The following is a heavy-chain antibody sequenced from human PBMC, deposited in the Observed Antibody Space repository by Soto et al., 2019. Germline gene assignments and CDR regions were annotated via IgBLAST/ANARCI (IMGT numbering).Heavy chain of an antibody. V-gene: IGHV3-23*01. CDR1: GFTVTSNG. D-gene: IGHD2-8*01. J-gene: IGHJ6*02. CDR3: ARVRNNNDKRLDV. Sequence: EVKLLESGGGLVQPGGSLRLSCGVSGFTVTSNGVSWVRQAPGKGLEWVSAISPNGQGIWYADSVKGRFTISRDTSTVFLDMRSLRPDDTAVYFCARVRNNNDKRLDVWGQGTTVIVS. CDR2: ISPNGQGI.